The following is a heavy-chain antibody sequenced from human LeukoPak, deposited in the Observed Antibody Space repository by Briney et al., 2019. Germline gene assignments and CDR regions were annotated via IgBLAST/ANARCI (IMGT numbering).Heavy chain of an antibody. V-gene: IGHV3-23*01. CDR2: ISGSGGST. J-gene: IGHJ3*02. CDR1: GFTFSSYA. D-gene: IGHD3-10*01. CDR3: AKGARSTMVRTFDAFDI. Sequence: PGGPLRLSCAASGFTFSSYAMSWVRQAPGKGLEWVSAISGSGGSTYYADSVKGRFTISRDNSKNMLYLQMNSLRAEDTAVYYCAKGARSTMVRTFDAFDIWGQGTMVTVSS.